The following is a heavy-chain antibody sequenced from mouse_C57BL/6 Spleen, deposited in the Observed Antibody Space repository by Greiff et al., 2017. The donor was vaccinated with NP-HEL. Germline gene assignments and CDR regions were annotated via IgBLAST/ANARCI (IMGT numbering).Heavy chain of an antibody. V-gene: IGHV14-2*01. CDR1: GFNIKDYY. CDR2: IDPEDGET. J-gene: IGHJ2*01. Sequence: EVKLMESGAELVKPGASVKLSCTASGFNIKDYYMHWVKQRTEQGLEWIGRIDPEDGETKYAPKFQGKATITADTSSNTAYLQLSSLTSEDTAVYYCAPNYDGSSLYYFDYWGQGTTLTVSS. D-gene: IGHD1-1*01. CDR3: APNYDGSSLYYFDY.